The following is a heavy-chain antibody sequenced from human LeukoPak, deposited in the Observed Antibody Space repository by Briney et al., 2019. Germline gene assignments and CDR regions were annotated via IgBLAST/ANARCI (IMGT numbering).Heavy chain of an antibody. CDR3: ATHPGDYWFGYLQL. CDR2: INQAGSDT. V-gene: IGHV3-7*01. J-gene: IGHJ4*02. CDR1: GFTFSNYW. Sequence: GGSLRLSCAASGFTFSNYWMSWVRQAPGKGLEWAAYINQAGSDTYYVDSVRGRFTVSRDNAKNSLYLQMNRLRAEDTAVYYCATHPGDYWFGYLQLWGQGTLVTVSS. D-gene: IGHD3-10*01.